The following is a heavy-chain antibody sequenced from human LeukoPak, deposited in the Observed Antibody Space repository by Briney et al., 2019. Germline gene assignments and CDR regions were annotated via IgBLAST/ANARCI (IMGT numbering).Heavy chain of an antibody. V-gene: IGHV1-69*05. Sequence: SVKVSCKASGFTFSSYDINWVRQAPGQGLEWMEGIIPIFGTANYAQKFQGRVTITTDESTSTAYMELSSLRSEDTAVYYCARGCSSTSCFRGDNWFDPWGQGTLVTVSS. D-gene: IGHD2-2*01. CDR1: GFTFSSYD. CDR3: ARGCSSTSCFRGDNWFDP. CDR2: IIPIFGTA. J-gene: IGHJ5*02.